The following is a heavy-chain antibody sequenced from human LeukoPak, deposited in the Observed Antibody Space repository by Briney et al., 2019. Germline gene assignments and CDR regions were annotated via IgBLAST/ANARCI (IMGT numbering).Heavy chain of an antibody. V-gene: IGHV1-2*02. Sequence: ASVKVSCTASGYTFTDYYMHWVRQAPGQGLEWMGWINPNSGGTNYAQKFQGRVTMTRDTSISTAYMELSRLRSDDTAVYYCARGGGVVVPSDENYYGMDVWGQGTTVTVSS. CDR1: GYTFTDYY. CDR2: INPNSGGT. CDR3: ARGGGVVVPSDENYYGMDV. D-gene: IGHD2-2*01. J-gene: IGHJ6*02.